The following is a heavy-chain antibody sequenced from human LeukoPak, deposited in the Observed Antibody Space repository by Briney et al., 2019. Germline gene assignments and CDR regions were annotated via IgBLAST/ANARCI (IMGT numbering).Heavy chain of an antibody. Sequence: SETLSLTCAVYGGSFSGYNWTWIRQPPGKGLEWIGEINHSGSTDYNPSLKSRVTISVDTSKNQFSLKVSSVTAADTAVYYCARDLIRGTRNYYYGMDVWGQGTTVTVSS. D-gene: IGHD3/OR15-3a*01. CDR1: GGSFSGYN. V-gene: IGHV4-34*01. J-gene: IGHJ6*02. CDR2: INHSGST. CDR3: ARDLIRGTRNYYYGMDV.